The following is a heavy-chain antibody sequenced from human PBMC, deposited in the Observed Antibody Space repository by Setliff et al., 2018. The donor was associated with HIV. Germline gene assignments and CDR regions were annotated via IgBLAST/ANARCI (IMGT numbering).Heavy chain of an antibody. J-gene: IGHJ3*02. D-gene: IGHD3-10*01. CDR2: IYPSDSDT. CDR1: GDKFTNYW. Sequence: GESLKISCKDSGDKFTNYWLGWVRQMPGKGLEWIGVIYPSDSDTRYSPSFKGQVTISADKSISTAYLQWSSLKASDTAMYYCATGPRSGSFDAFDIWGQGTMVTVSS. CDR3: ATGPRSGSFDAFDI. V-gene: IGHV5-51*01.